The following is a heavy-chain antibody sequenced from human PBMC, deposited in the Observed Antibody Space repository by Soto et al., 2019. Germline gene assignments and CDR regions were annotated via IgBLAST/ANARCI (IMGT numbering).Heavy chain of an antibody. CDR2: INSDGSST. CDR3: ARADIVVVPAALPNWFDP. Sequence: GGSLRLSCAASGFTFSSYWMHWVRQAPGKGLVWVSRINSDGSSTSYADSVKGRFTISRDNAKNTLYLQMNSLRAEDTAVYYCARADIVVVPAALPNWFDPWGQGTLVTVSS. CDR1: GFTFSSYW. V-gene: IGHV3-74*01. J-gene: IGHJ5*02. D-gene: IGHD2-2*01.